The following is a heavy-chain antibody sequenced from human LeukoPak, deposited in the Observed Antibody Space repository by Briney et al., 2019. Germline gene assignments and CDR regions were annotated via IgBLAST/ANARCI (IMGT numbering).Heavy chain of an antibody. CDR1: GGSISSYY. Sequence: SETLSLTCTVSGGSISSYYWSWIRQPPGKGLEWIGYIYYSGSTNYNPSLKSRVTISVDTSKNQFSLKLSSVTAADTAVYYCASLDYGDYVGFDYWGQGTLVTVSS. D-gene: IGHD4-17*01. CDR2: IYYSGST. CDR3: ASLDYGDYVGFDY. J-gene: IGHJ4*02. V-gene: IGHV4-59*01.